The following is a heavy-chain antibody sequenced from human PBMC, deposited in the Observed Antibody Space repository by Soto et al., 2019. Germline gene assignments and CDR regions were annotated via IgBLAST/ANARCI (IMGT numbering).Heavy chain of an antibody. Sequence: SETLSLTCAVYGGSFSGYYWSWIRQPPGKGLEWIGEINHSGSTNYNPSLKSRVTISVDTSKNQFSLKLSSVTAADTAVYYCASGGPILLFLSNDPGSNWIYP. CDR2: INHSGST. CDR1: GGSFSGYY. CDR3: ASGGPILLFLSNDPGSNWIYP. D-gene: IGHD2-15*01. J-gene: IGHJ5*02. V-gene: IGHV4-34*01.